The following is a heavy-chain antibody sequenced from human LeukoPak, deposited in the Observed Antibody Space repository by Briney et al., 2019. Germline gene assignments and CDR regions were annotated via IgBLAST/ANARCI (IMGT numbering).Heavy chain of an antibody. Sequence: GGSLRLSCAASGFIVSSNYMSWVRRAPGKGLKWVSVIYSGGTTYYADSVKGRFTISRDNSNNTLYLQMNSLRAEDTAVYYCARGPVTRFEIWGQGTMVTVSS. CDR3: ARGPVTRFEI. CDR2: IYSGGTT. J-gene: IGHJ3*02. CDR1: GFIVSSNY. D-gene: IGHD4-17*01. V-gene: IGHV3-53*01.